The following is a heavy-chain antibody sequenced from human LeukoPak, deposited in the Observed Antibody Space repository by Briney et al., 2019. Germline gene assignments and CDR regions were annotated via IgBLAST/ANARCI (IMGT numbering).Heavy chain of an antibody. V-gene: IGHV3-21*04. D-gene: IGHD6-13*01. CDR2: ISSGSSYI. J-gene: IGHJ4*02. Sequence: GGSLRLSCAASGFTFSSYSMNWVRQAPGKGLEWVSSISSGSSYIYYADSVKGRFTISRDNAKNPLYLQMNSLRAEDTAVYYCSRCIAAAGIDSSGQGALVTVSS. CDR1: GFTFSSYS. CDR3: SRCIAAAGIDS.